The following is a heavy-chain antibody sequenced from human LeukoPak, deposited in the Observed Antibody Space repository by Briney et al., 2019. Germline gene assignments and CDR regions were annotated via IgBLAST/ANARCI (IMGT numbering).Heavy chain of an antibody. CDR2: IIPIFGTA. CDR3: ARGSGDPYHYYYIDV. D-gene: IGHD3-10*01. Sequence: SVKVSCKASGGTFSSYAISWVRQAPGQGLEWMGGIIPIFGTANYAQKFQGRVTITADESTSTAYMELSSLRTEDTAVYYCARGSGDPYHYYYIDVWGKGTTVTVSS. V-gene: IGHV1-69*01. CDR1: GGTFSSYA. J-gene: IGHJ6*03.